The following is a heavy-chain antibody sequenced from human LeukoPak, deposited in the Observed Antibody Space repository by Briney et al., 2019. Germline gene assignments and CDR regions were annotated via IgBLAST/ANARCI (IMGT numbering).Heavy chain of an antibody. CDR2: IYTSGST. Sequence: PSETLSLTCTVSGGSISSYYWSWIRQPPGKGLEWIGYIYTSGSTNYNPSLKSRVTISVDTSKNQFSLKLSSVTAADTAVYYCARRREYDRSYWYFDLWGRGTLVTVSS. J-gene: IGHJ2*01. CDR1: GGSISSYY. V-gene: IGHV4-4*09. CDR3: ARRREYDRSYWYFDL. D-gene: IGHD1-1*01.